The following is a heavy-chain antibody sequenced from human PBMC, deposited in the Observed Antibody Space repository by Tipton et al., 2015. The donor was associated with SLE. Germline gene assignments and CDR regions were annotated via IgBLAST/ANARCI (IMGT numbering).Heavy chain of an antibody. D-gene: IGHD2-2*03. Sequence: TLSLTCTVSGGSISSHYWSWIRQPPGKGLEWIGYIYYSGSTNYNPSLKSRVTVSVDTSKDQFSLKLSSVTAEGTAVYYCERLGIVVVPAASYGMDVWGQGPPVTVSS. CDR3: ERLGIVVVPAASYGMDV. CDR2: IYYSGST. J-gene: IGHJ6*02. V-gene: IGHV4-59*11. CDR1: GGSISSHY.